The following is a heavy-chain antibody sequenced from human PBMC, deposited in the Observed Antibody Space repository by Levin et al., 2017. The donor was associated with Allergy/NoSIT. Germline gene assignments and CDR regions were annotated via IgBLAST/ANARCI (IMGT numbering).Heavy chain of an antibody. CDR2: LYSGGST. Sequence: ETLSLTCAASGFTVSSNYMSWVRQAPGKGLEWVSVLYSGGSTDYADSVKGRFTISRDNSKNTLYLQMNSLRVEDTAIYYCAKVAYMYTYWGQGTLVTVSS. J-gene: IGHJ4*02. CDR1: GFTVSSNY. V-gene: IGHV3-53*01. D-gene: IGHD1-1*01. CDR3: AKVAYMYTY.